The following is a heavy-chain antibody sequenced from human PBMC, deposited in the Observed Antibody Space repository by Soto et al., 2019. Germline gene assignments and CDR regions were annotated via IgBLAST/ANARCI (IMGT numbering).Heavy chain of an antibody. Sequence: GGSLRLSCAASGFTFSSHSMNWVRQAPGKGLDWVSSISSSSSYIYYADSVKGRFTISRDNAKNSLFLQMNSLRAEDTAVYYCAREGYRGLLDYFYYYYMDVWGKGTTVTVSS. J-gene: IGHJ6*03. CDR3: AREGYRGLLDYFYYYYMDV. V-gene: IGHV3-21*01. CDR2: ISSSSSYI. D-gene: IGHD2-15*01. CDR1: GFTFSSHS.